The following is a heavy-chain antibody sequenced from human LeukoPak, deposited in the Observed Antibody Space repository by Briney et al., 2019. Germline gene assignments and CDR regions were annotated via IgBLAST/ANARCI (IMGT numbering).Heavy chain of an antibody. CDR3: ATYCTNGVCSFDY. Sequence: SVKVSCKASGGTFSIYAISWVRQAPGQGLEWMGRIIPIFGTANYAQKFQGRVTITTDESTSTAYMELSSLRSEDTAVYYCATYCTNGVCSFDYWGQGTLVTVSS. CDR1: GGTFSIYA. V-gene: IGHV1-69*05. CDR2: IIPIFGTA. D-gene: IGHD2-8*01. J-gene: IGHJ4*02.